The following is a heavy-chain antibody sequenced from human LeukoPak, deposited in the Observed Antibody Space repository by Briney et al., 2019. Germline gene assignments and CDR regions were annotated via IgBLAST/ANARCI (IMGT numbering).Heavy chain of an antibody. D-gene: IGHD2/OR15-2a*01. CDR2: IKKDGSEK. Sequence: GGSLRLSCAASGFTFSSHRMSWVRQAPGKGLEWVANIKKDGSEKYYVDSVKGRFTISRDNAKTSLYLQMNSLRAEDTAVYYCARDPSFRPFDYWGQGTLVTVSS. CDR3: ARDPSFRPFDY. V-gene: IGHV3-7*01. J-gene: IGHJ4*02. CDR1: GFTFSSHR.